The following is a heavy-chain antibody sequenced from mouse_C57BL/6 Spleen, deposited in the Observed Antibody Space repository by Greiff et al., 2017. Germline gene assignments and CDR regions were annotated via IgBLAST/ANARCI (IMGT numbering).Heavy chain of an antibody. Sequence: EVHLVESGPGLVKPSQSLSLTCSVTGYSITSGYYWNWIRQFPGNKLEWMGYISYDGSNNYNPSLKNRISITRDTSKNQFFLKLNSVTTEDTDTYYCASGDPSWFAYWGQGTLVTVSA. CDR1: GYSITSGYY. V-gene: IGHV3-6*01. J-gene: IGHJ3*01. CDR2: ISYDGSN. CDR3: ASGDPSWFAY.